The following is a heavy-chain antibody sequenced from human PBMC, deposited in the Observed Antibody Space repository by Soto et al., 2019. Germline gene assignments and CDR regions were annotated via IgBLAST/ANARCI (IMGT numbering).Heavy chain of an antibody. CDR2: INAGNGNT. CDR3: ARGSIVVVPAAADP. CDR1: GYTFTSYA. Sequence: ASVKVSCKASGYTFTSYAMHWVRQAPGQRLEWMGWINAGNGNTKYSQKFQGRVTITRDTSASTAYMELSSLRSEDTAVYYCARGSIVVVPAAADPWGQGTLVTVSS. V-gene: IGHV1-3*01. D-gene: IGHD2-2*01. J-gene: IGHJ5*02.